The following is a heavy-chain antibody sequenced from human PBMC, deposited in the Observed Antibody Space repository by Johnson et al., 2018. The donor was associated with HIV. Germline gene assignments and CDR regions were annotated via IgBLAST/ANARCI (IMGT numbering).Heavy chain of an antibody. CDR3: ARVEGGSSSNAFDI. CDR2: ISYDGSNK. J-gene: IGHJ3*02. CDR1: GFTLSHYG. V-gene: IGHV3-30*03. D-gene: IGHD6-13*01. Sequence: QVQLVESGGGVVQPGRSLRLSCAASGFTLSHYGMHWVRQAPGKGPEWVALISYDGSNKYYADSVKGRFTISRDNSKNTLYLQMNSLRAEDTAVYYCARVEGGSSSNAFDIWGQGTMVTVSS.